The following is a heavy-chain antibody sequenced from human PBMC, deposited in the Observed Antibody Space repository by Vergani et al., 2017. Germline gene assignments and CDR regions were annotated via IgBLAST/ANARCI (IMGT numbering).Heavy chain of an antibody. D-gene: IGHD6-13*01. CDR3: ARGEDSSSWKTDY. CDR2: ISYDGSNK. CDR1: GFTFSSYA. V-gene: IGHV3-30*04. J-gene: IGHJ4*02. Sequence: QVQLVESGGGVVQPVRSLRLSCAASGFTFSSYAMHWVRQAPGKGLEWVAVISYDGSNKYYADSVKGRFTISRDNSKNTLYLQMNSLRAEDTAVYYCARGEDSSSWKTDYWGQGTLVTVSS.